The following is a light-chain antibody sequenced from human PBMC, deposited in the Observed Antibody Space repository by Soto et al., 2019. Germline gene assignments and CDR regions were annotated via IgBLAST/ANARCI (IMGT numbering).Light chain of an antibody. CDR3: QQYGSSPCT. V-gene: IGKV3-20*01. J-gene: IGKJ1*01. Sequence: EIVLTQSPGTLSLSPGERATLSCRASQSVSSSYLAWYQPKPCQAPRLLIHGASSRPTGIPVRLTGSGSGTDFTLPISRLEHEDFAVYYCQQYGSSPCTFGQGTKVEIQ. CDR2: GAS. CDR1: QSVSSSY.